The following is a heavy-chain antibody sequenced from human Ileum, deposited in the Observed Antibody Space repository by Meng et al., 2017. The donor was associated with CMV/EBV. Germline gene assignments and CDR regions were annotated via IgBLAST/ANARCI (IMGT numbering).Heavy chain of an antibody. CDR2: ISAYNGNT. Sequence: ASAKVSCKASGYTFTSYGISWVRQAPGQGLEWMGWISAYNGNTNYAQKLQGRVTMTTDTSTSTAYMELRSLRSDDTAVYYCARDGVSSTSSWYNYWGQGTLVTVSS. CDR3: ARDGVSSTSSWYNY. D-gene: IGHD6-13*01. CDR1: GYTFTSYG. J-gene: IGHJ4*02. V-gene: IGHV1-18*01.